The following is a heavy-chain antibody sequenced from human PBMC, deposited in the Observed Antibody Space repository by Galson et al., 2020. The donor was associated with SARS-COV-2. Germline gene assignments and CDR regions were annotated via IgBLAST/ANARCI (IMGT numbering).Heavy chain of an antibody. D-gene: IGHD5-18*01. V-gene: IGHV3-33*06. Sequence: GGSLRLSCPASGFTFSSNGMHWVRQAPGKVLEWVAVIWDDGSNKYYADSVKGRFTISRDNSKNTLYLQMNSLRAEDTAVYYCAKEWGYSYGDGWFDAWGQGTLVTVSS. J-gene: IGHJ5*02. CDR2: IWDDGSNK. CDR1: GFTFSSNG. CDR3: AKEWGYSYGDGWFDA.